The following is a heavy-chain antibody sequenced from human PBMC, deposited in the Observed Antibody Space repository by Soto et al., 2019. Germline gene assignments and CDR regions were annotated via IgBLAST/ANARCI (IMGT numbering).Heavy chain of an antibody. D-gene: IGHD3-16*02. CDR1: GFTFSSYW. J-gene: IGHJ4*01. Sequence: GGSLRLSCAVSGFTFSSYWMHWVRQAPGKGLVWVSRINTDGTTTTYADSVKGRFTISRDNAKNTLYLQMNSLRAEDTAVYYCAREGTSGSHRGYFFDKWGQGNLVTVAS. CDR3: AREGTSGSHRGYFFDK. CDR2: INTDGTTT. V-gene: IGHV3-74*01.